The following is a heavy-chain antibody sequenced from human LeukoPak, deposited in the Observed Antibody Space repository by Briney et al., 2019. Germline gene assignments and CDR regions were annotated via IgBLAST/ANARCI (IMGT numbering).Heavy chain of an antibody. CDR1: GFTFSSYS. Sequence: GGSLRLSCAASGFTFSSYSMNWVRQAPGKGLEWVSCMSSSSSTRYYADSVKGRFTISRDNAKNSLYLQMNSLRAEDTAVYYCAREKYYGSGILYYFDSWGQGTLVTVSS. J-gene: IGHJ4*02. CDR3: AREKYYGSGILYYFDS. V-gene: IGHV3-48*04. CDR2: MSSSSSTR. D-gene: IGHD3-10*01.